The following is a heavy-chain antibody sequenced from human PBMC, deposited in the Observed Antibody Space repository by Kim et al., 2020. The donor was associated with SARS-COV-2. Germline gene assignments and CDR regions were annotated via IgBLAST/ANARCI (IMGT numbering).Heavy chain of an antibody. CDR1: GGSISSGGYY. Sequence: SETLSLTCTVSGGSISSGGYYWSWIRQHPGKGLEWIGYIYYSGSTYYNQSLKSRVTISVDTSKNQFSLKLSSVTAAGTAVYYCARGPQAYYDILTGRAYFDYWGQGTLVTVSS. D-gene: IGHD3-9*01. CDR3: ARGPQAYYDILTGRAYFDY. CDR2: IYYSGST. J-gene: IGHJ4*02. V-gene: IGHV4-31*03.